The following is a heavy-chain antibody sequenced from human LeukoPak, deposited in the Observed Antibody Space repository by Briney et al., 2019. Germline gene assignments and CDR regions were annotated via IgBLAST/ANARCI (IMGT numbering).Heavy chain of an antibody. Sequence: SGGSLRLSCAASGFTFSSYEMNWVRQAPGKGLEWVSYISSSGSTIYYADSVKGRFTISRDNAKNSLYLQMNSLRAEDTAVYYCAGGPDYYYYMDVWGKGTTVTISS. CDR3: AGGPDYYYYMDV. CDR2: ISSSGSTI. J-gene: IGHJ6*03. D-gene: IGHD3-16*01. V-gene: IGHV3-48*03. CDR1: GFTFSSYE.